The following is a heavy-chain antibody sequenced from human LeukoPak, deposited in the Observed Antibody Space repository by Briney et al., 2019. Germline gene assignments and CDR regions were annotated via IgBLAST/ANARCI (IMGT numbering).Heavy chain of an antibody. CDR2: ISWNSGSI. V-gene: IGHV3-9*01. J-gene: IGHJ4*02. CDR1: GFTFDDYA. CDR3: TKAYDGSGYWYFDY. D-gene: IGHD3-22*01. Sequence: GGSLRLSCAASGFTFDDYAMHWVRQAPGKGLEGVSGISWNSGSIGYADSVKGRFTICRDHAKDALYLQMNGLRAEGTVLYYCTKAYDGSGYWYFDYWGQGTLDSVS.